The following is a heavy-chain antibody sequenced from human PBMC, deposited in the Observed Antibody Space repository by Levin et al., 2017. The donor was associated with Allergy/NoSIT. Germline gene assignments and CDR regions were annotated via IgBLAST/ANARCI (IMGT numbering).Heavy chain of an antibody. Sequence: PGGSLRLSCAASGFTFSSYAMSWVRQAPGKGLEWVSNINDGGVYTYYADSVKGRFTISRDNSMNTLYLQMNSLRAEDTAVYYCAKDFGSGVNWAPLDYWGQGTLVTVSS. CDR3: AKDFGSGVNWAPLDY. J-gene: IGHJ4*02. D-gene: IGHD1-1*01. CDR2: INDGGVYT. V-gene: IGHV3-23*01. CDR1: GFTFSSYA.